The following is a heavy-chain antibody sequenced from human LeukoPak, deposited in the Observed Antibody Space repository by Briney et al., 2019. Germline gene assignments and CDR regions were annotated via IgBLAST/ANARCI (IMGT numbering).Heavy chain of an antibody. CDR2: INPSGGST. CDR1: GYTFTSYD. J-gene: IGHJ4*02. D-gene: IGHD2-2*01. Sequence: ASVKVSCKASGYTFTSYDINWVRQATGQGLEWMGNINPSGGSTTYAQRFQDRVFMTGDTSATTVYMELSSLRSEDTAIYYCAREMPETYYFDYWGQGTLVTVSS. CDR3: AREMPETYYFDY. V-gene: IGHV1-46*01.